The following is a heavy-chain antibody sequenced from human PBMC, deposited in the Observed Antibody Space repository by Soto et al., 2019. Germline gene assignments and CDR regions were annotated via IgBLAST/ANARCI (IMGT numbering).Heavy chain of an antibody. V-gene: IGHV4-31*03. CDR3: ARDRCGSTSWEGCWFGP. D-gene: IGHD2-2*01. CDR2: ITYSGDT. Sequence: SETLSLTCTVSGASISSAGYSWSWVRQHPGKGLEWIGYITYSGDTDYNPSLRSRVSISIDTSRNQFSLKLSSVTAADTAVYYCARDRCGSTSWEGCWFGPWGQGTLVTVSS. J-gene: IGHJ5*02. CDR1: GASISSAGYS.